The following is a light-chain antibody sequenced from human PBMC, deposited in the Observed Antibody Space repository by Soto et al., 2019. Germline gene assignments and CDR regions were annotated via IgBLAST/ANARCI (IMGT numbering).Light chain of an antibody. V-gene: IGKV1-39*01. CDR3: QQSSDIPYT. CDR1: QTISRY. J-gene: IGKJ2*01. Sequence: DIQMTQSPSSLSASVGDRVTVTCRASQTISRYLNWYQQNPGKAPKLLIYATSSLQSGVPSRFSGSGSGTDFTLTISSLQPEHFATYYCQQSSDIPYTFGQGTKLEIK. CDR2: ATS.